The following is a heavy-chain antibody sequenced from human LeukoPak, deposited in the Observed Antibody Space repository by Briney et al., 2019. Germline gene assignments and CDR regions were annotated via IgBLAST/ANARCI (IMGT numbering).Heavy chain of an antibody. V-gene: IGHV4-34*01. Sequence: SETLSLTCAVYGGSFSGYYWSWIRQPPGKGLEWIGEINHSGSTNYNPSLKSRVTISVDKSKNQFSLKLSSVTAADTAVYYCARLIRRDGYSFDYWGQGTLVTVSS. CDR3: ARLIRRDGYSFDY. CDR2: INHSGST. CDR1: GGSFSGYY. D-gene: IGHD5-24*01. J-gene: IGHJ4*02.